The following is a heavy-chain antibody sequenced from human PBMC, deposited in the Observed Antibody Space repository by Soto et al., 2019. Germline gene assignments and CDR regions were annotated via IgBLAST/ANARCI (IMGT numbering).Heavy chain of an antibody. CDR1: GYTFTSYY. CDR3: ARDRHGDPIDY. Sequence: QVQLVQSGAEVKKPGASVKVSCKASGYTFTSYYMHWVRQAPGQGLEWMGIINPSGGSTSYAQKFQGRFTMTRDTSTSTVYMELSSLRSEDTAVYYCARDRHGDPIDYWGQGTLVTVSS. V-gene: IGHV1-46*01. D-gene: IGHD4-17*01. CDR2: INPSGGST. J-gene: IGHJ4*02.